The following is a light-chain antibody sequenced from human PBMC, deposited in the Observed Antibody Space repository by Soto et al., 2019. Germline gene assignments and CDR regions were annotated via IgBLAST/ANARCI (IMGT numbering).Light chain of an antibody. Sequence: EIFMTQSPSTLSVSPVEIATLSCMASQSVSSNLAWYQQKPGQAPRLLIYGASTRATGIPARFSGSGSGTDFTLTISRLEPEDFAVYYCQHYGSSPPITFGQGTRLEIK. V-gene: IGKV3-15*01. CDR2: GAS. J-gene: IGKJ5*01. CDR3: QHYGSSPPIT. CDR1: QSVSSN.